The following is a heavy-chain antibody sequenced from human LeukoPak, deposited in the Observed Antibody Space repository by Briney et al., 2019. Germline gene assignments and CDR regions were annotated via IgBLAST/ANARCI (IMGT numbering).Heavy chain of an antibody. CDR2: VYCSWCT. CDR1: RGFLSSYY. V-gene: IGHV4-4*07. J-gene: IGHJ4*02. D-gene: IGHD6-19*01. CDR3: ARDRSSGWYVVDY. Sequence: SETLSLTCSVCRGFLSSYYWRWLRQPAGKGLGGIGRVYCSWCTNYNPSLKSRVTMSIDTSKNQFSLKLSSVTAADTAVYYCARDRSSGWYVVDYWGQGTLVTVSS.